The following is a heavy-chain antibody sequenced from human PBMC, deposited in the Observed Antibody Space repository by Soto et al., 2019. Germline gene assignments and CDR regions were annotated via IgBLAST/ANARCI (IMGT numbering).Heavy chain of an antibody. Sequence: SETLSLTCTVSGRSISSSSYYWGWIRQPPGKGLEWIGSIYYSGSTYYNPSLKSRVTISVDTSKNQFSLKLSSVSVADTAVYYCARHLTTEDAFDIWGQGTMVTVSS. CDR2: IYYSGST. CDR3: ARHLTTEDAFDI. J-gene: IGHJ3*02. V-gene: IGHV4-39*01. D-gene: IGHD4-17*01. CDR1: GRSISSSSYY.